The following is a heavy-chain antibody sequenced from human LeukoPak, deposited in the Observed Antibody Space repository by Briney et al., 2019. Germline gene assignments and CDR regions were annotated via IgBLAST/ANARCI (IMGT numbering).Heavy chain of an antibody. CDR1: GFTFNNFA. D-gene: IGHD4-11*01. CDR3: AKDLYSHAY. V-gene: IGHV3-23*01. J-gene: IGHJ4*02. CDR2: ISSSGTIT. Sequence: GGSLRLSCAASGFTFNNFAMNWVRQAPGKGLEWVSAISSSGTITYYADSVKGRFTISRENSKNTLYLQMNSLRAEDTAVYYCAKDLYSHAYWGQGTLVTVSS.